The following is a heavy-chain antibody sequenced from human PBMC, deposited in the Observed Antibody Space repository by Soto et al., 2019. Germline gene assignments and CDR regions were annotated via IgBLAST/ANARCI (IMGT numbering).Heavy chain of an antibody. CDR2: IYSGGST. Sequence: VGSLRLSCAASGFTVSSNYMSWVRQAPGKALEWVSVIYSGGSTYYADSVKGRFTISRDNSKNTLYLQMNSLRAEDTAVYYCARDSRDDFWSGYRAGMDVWGQGTTVTVSS. D-gene: IGHD3-3*01. CDR1: GFTVSSNY. CDR3: ARDSRDDFWSGYRAGMDV. V-gene: IGHV3-53*01. J-gene: IGHJ6*02.